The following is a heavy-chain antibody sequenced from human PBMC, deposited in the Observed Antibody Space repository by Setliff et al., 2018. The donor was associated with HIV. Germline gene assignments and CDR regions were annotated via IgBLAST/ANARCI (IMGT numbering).Heavy chain of an antibody. CDR2: IIPIFGTA. CDR3: ATVFYDDSESYSLDY. D-gene: IGHD3-10*01. V-gene: IGHV1-69*13. CDR1: GGTFSSYA. J-gene: IGHJ4*02. Sequence: ASVKVSCKASGGTFSSYAISWVRQAPGQGLEWMVGIIPIFGTANYAQKFQGSVTITADESTDTAHMQLSSLRSADTAMYYCATVFYDDSESYSLDYWGQGTLVTVSS.